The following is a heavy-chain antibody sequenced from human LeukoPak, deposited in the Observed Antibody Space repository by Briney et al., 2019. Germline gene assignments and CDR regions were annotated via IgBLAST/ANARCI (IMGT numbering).Heavy chain of an antibody. CDR2: IKSKSDGGTT. V-gene: IGHV3-15*01. CDR3: TTDLNVRGYSYGPDAFDI. D-gene: IGHD5-18*01. J-gene: IGHJ3*02. Sequence: GGSLRLSRAASGLTFSNAWMSWVHQAPGNGLEWVDRIKSKSDGGTTDYAAAVTGRFTISRDDSKNTLYLQMNSLKTEDTAVYYFTTDLNVRGYSYGPDAFDIWGQGTMVTVSS. CDR1: GLTFSNAW.